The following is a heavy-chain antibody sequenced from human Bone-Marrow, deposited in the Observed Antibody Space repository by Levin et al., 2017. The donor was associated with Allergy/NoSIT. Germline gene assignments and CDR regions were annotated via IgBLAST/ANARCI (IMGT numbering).Heavy chain of an antibody. Sequence: SETLSLTCTVSGDSISNGGHYWSWIRQRPGEGLEWIGHIFYSANSYYNPSLKSRVTISVDTSKNQFSLKLNSVTAADTAVYFCARDDGVYHFYGMDVWGQGTTVTVSS. V-gene: IGHV4-31*03. J-gene: IGHJ6*02. CDR3: ARDDGVYHFYGMDV. CDR2: IFYSANS. CDR1: GDSISNGGHY. D-gene: IGHD3-16*01.